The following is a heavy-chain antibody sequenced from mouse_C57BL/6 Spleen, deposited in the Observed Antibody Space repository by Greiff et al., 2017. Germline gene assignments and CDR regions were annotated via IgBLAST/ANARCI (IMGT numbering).Heavy chain of an antibody. Sequence: QVQLQQPGAELVRPGSSVKLSCPASGFTFTSYWMHLVRQTPIQGLGWIGNIDPAGSQTHYNHKFKDKATLAEDKSSSTAYMQLSSLASEDSAVSSGSGEEDYFDYWGQGTTLTVSS. V-gene: IGHV1-52*01. CDR1: GFTFTSYW. CDR3: SGEEDYFDY. CDR2: IDPAGSQT. J-gene: IGHJ2*01.